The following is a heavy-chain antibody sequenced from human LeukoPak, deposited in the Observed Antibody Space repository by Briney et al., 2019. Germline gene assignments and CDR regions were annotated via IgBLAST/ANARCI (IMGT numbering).Heavy chain of an antibody. V-gene: IGHV3-21*01. J-gene: IGHJ4*02. CDR1: GFTFSSYS. CDR2: ISSSSSYI. Sequence: GGSLRLSCAASGFTFSSYSMNWVRQAPGKGLEWVPSISSSSSYIYYADSVKGRFTISRDNAKNSLYLQMNSLRAEDTAVYYCATERDMEPFDYWGQGTLVTVSS. CDR3: ATERDMEPFDY. D-gene: IGHD1-1*01.